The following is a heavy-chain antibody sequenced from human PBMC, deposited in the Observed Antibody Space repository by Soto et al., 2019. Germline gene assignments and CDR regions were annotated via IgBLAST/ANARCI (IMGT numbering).Heavy chain of an antibody. CDR1: GFTFRSDA. Sequence: GGSLRLSCAASGFTFRSDAMNWVRQAPGKGLEWLSYITSTSSTKSYADSVKGRFTISRDNAKNSLYLQMNSLRDEDTAVYYCARRITMVRGPDYCYAQDVWGQGTTVPGSS. CDR2: ITSTSSTK. V-gene: IGHV3-48*02. J-gene: IGHJ6*02. CDR3: ARRITMVRGPDYCYAQDV. D-gene: IGHD3-10*01.